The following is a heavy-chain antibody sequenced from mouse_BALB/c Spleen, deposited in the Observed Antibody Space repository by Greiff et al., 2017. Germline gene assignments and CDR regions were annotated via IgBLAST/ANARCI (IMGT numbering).Heavy chain of an antibody. D-gene: IGHD1-1*02. CDR1: GYTFTNYW. Sequence: QVQLKESGAELVRPGTSVKISCKASGYTFTNYWLGWVKQRPGHGLEWIGDIYPGGGYTNYNEKFKGKATLTADTSSSTAYMQLSSLTSEDSAVYFCARDYHGGAMDYWGQGTSVTVSS. CDR3: ARDYHGGAMDY. V-gene: IGHV1-63*02. J-gene: IGHJ4*01. CDR2: IYPGGGYT.